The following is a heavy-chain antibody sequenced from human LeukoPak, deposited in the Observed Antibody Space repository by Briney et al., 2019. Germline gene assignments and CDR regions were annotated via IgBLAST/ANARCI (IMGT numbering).Heavy chain of an antibody. D-gene: IGHD3-22*01. Sequence: PGGSLRLSCAASGFIFSDHDMDWIRQAPGKRLEWISYISRSGTTKYYADSVKGRCTISRDNADNSLYLQLNSLRAEDTAVYYCAREGRGYYGDFDYWGQGTLVTVSS. J-gene: IGHJ4*02. V-gene: IGHV3-11*01. CDR1: GFIFSDHD. CDR3: AREGRGYYGDFDY. CDR2: ISRSGTTK.